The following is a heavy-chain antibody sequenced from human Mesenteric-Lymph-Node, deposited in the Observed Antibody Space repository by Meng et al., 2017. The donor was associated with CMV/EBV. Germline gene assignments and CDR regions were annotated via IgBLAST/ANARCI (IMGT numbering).Heavy chain of an antibody. CDR2: IAHDGST. V-gene: IGHV4-34*01. D-gene: IGHD3-10*01. J-gene: IGHJ4*02. CDR1: HDSIRGYY. CDR3: GRRLPHYGSGSQSLDY. Sequence: SETLSLTCNISHDSIRGYYWSWIRQSPGKGLEWIGEIAHDGSTNYNPSLKSRVTISVDTSKNQFYLKLTSVTAADTAVYYCGRRLPHYGSGSQSLDYWGQGTLVTVSS.